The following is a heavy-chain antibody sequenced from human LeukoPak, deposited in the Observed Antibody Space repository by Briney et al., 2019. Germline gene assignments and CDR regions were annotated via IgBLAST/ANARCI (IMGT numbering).Heavy chain of an antibody. CDR2: SISSSDHS. D-gene: IGHD6-19*01. Sequence: GEALRLSCVASGLTFSPFGMTWVRQAPGQGLEWVSSISSSDHSSYADSVKGRFITSRDNAKNSLYLQMSNLRVEDTAVYYCARDFSGWSRDYWGHGTLVTVSS. CDR1: GLTFSPFG. V-gene: IGHV3-21*01. J-gene: IGHJ4*01. CDR3: ARDFSGWSRDY.